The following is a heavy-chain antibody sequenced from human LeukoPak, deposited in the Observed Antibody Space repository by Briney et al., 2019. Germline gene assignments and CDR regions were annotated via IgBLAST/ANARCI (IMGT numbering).Heavy chain of an antibody. Sequence: SETLSLTCIVSGGSISSSIYYWAWVRQPPGKGLEWIGTVFYNGVTQYSPSLRSRVTISIDTSTNQFSLKLTSVTAADTALYYCARSGVYYDSSGYYFGYWGQGTLVTVSS. J-gene: IGHJ4*02. CDR2: VFYNGVT. CDR1: GGSISSSIYY. CDR3: ARSGVYYDSSGYYFGY. V-gene: IGHV4-39*07. D-gene: IGHD3-22*01.